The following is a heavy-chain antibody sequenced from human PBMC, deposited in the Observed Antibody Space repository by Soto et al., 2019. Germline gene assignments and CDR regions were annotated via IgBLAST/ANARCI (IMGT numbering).Heavy chain of an antibody. CDR1: GRTFNNYA. V-gene: IGHV1-69*13. D-gene: IGHD3-22*01. CDR2: IIPIGGTP. J-gene: IGHJ4*02. Sequence: SVKVSCKASGRTFNNYAISWVRQAPGIGFEWLGVIIPIGGTPEHAQKFQGRVTISADESTNTAYMELSSLRSEGTAVYYCATNYYDGSGHYFIFEHWGQGTLVTVSS. CDR3: ATNYYDGSGHYFIFEH.